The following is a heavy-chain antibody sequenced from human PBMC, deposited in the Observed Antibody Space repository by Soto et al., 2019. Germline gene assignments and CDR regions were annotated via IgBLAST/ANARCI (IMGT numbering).Heavy chain of an antibody. J-gene: IGHJ4*02. D-gene: IGHD3-22*01. CDR2: TWFDGSNE. CDR3: ARDGEFHDSSGKFDY. CDR1: GFTFSGFG. V-gene: IGHV3-33*01. Sequence: QVQLVESGGGVVRPGASLRLSCVASGFTFSGFGMNWVRQAPGKGLEWVAITWFDGSNEFYADCVKGRFTISRDNSKNTVYLQMNSLRADDTAIYYCARDGEFHDSSGKFDYWGQGTLVTVSS.